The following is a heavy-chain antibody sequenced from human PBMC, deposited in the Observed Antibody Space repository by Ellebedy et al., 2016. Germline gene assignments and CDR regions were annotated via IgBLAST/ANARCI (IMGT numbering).Heavy chain of an antibody. CDR3: ARNFAYNQFDY. CDR2: IKEDGSQV. J-gene: IGHJ4*02. D-gene: IGHD1-1*01. V-gene: IGHV3-7*04. CDR1: GFSFSASW. Sequence: GGSLRLXCAASGFSFSASWMTWVRQAPGKGLERVANIKEDGSQVSYVDSVKGRFTISRDNSKKSLFLQMNSLRAEDTAVYYCARNFAYNQFDYWGQGTLVTVSS.